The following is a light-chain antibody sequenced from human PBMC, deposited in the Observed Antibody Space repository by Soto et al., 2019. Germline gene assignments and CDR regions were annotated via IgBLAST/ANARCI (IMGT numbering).Light chain of an antibody. Sequence: EIVLTQSPATLSLSPGERATLSCRASQSVSSYLAWYQQKPGQAPRLLIYDASNRATGIPARFSGSGSGTDFTLTISSLEPEDFAVYCCQQRSNWPRTFGPGTKVDIK. CDR2: DAS. V-gene: IGKV3-11*01. CDR3: QQRSNWPRT. J-gene: IGKJ3*01. CDR1: QSVSSY.